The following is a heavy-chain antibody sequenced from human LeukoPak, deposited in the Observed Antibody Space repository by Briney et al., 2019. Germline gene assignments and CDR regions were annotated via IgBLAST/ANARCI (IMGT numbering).Heavy chain of an antibody. J-gene: IGHJ6*03. Sequence: SETLSLTCTVSGGSISSSSYYWGWIRQPPGKGLEWIGSIYYSGSTYYNPSLKSRVTISVDTSKNQFSLKLSSVTAADTAVYYCARESITIFGVVKPLYYYYYMDVWGKGTTVTVSS. V-gene: IGHV4-39*07. CDR2: IYYSGST. CDR1: GGSISSSSYY. CDR3: ARESITIFGVVKPLYYYYYMDV. D-gene: IGHD3-3*01.